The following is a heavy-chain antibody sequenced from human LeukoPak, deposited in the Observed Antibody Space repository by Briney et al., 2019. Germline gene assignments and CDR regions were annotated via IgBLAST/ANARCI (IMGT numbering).Heavy chain of an antibody. Sequence: PGGSLRLSCAASGFPFSTYAMNWVRQAPGKGLEWVSGISGSGTSTSYADSVKGRFTISRDISKNTLYLQMNSLRAEDTAVYYCAKSRSTSNNWFEPWGQGTLVTISS. CDR3: AKSRSTSNNWFEP. V-gene: IGHV3-23*01. CDR1: GFPFSTYA. J-gene: IGHJ5*02. CDR2: ISGSGTST. D-gene: IGHD2-2*01.